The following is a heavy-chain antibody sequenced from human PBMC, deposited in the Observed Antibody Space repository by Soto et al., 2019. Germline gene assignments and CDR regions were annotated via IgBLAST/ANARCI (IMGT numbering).Heavy chain of an antibody. D-gene: IGHD3-22*01. J-gene: IGHJ4*02. V-gene: IGHV3-23*01. Sequence: PGGSLRLSCAASGFTFSSYAMSWVSQAPGKGLEWVSAISGSGGSTYYADSVKGRFTISRDNSKNTLYLQMNSLRAEDTAVYYCAKDGNYYDSSGYYSYYFDYWGQGTLVTVSS. CDR2: ISGSGGST. CDR1: GFTFSSYA. CDR3: AKDGNYYDSSGYYSYYFDY.